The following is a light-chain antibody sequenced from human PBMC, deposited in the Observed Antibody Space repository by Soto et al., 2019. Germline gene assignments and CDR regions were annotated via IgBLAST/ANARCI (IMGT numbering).Light chain of an antibody. Sequence: DIQMTQSPSSLSASIGDRVTITCRASQSISSYLNWYQQKQGKAPNLLIYAASNLQSGVPSRFGGSGSGTDFTLTISSLQPEDFATYYCQQSYNTPYTFGQGTKLEIE. CDR1: QSISSY. V-gene: IGKV1-39*01. CDR3: QQSYNTPYT. CDR2: AAS. J-gene: IGKJ2*01.